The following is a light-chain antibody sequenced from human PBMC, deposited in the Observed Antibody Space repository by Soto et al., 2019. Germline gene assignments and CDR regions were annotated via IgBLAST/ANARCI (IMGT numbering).Light chain of an antibody. J-gene: IGLJ3*02. CDR1: IRDVGSYNL. CDR3: SSYTTTSTLV. Sequence: QSALTQPASVSGSPGQSITIACTGTIRDVGSYNLVSWYQQRPGEAPKLIISEVRNRPSGISYRFTGSESGNTASLTISGLQTEDEADYYCSSYTTTSTLVFGGGTKVTVL. CDR2: EVR. V-gene: IGLV2-14*01.